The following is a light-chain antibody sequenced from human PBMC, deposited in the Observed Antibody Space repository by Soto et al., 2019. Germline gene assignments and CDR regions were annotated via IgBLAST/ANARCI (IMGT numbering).Light chain of an antibody. CDR3: QQRSNSPPT. CDR2: DAS. CDR1: PSVSSSY. J-gene: IGKJ4*01. V-gene: IGKV3D-20*02. Sequence: ALTESAFTLSLSPGERATLSCRASPSVSSSYLAWYQQTPGQAPRLLIYDASTRATGIPARFSGSGSGTDFTLTISSLEHEDFAVYYCQQRSNSPPTFGRGTKV.